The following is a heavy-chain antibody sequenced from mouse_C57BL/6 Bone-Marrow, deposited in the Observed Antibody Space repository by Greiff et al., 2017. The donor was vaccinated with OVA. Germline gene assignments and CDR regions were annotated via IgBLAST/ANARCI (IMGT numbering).Heavy chain of an antibody. CDR2: IDPSDSYT. V-gene: IGHV1-59*01. Sequence: VQLQQPGAELVRPGTSVKLSCKASGYTFTSYWMHWVKQRPGQGLEWIGVIDPSDSYTNYNQKFKGKATLTVDTSSSTAYMQLSSLASEDSAFYYCASSPYWGQGTLVTVSA. J-gene: IGHJ3*01. CDR1: GYTFTSYW. CDR3: ASSPY.